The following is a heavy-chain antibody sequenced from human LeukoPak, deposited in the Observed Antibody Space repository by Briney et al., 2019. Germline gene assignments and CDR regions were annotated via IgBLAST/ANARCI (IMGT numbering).Heavy chain of an antibody. CDR3: ARGLGYCSSTSCYPPLGWFDP. D-gene: IGHD2-2*01. J-gene: IGHJ5*02. CDR2: INHSGST. CDR1: GGSFSGYY. Sequence: PSETLSLTCAVYGGSFSGYYWSWIRQPPGKGLEWIGEINHSGSTNYNPSLKSRVTISVDTSKNRFSLKLSSVTAADTAVYYCARGLGYCSSTSCYPPLGWFDPWGQGTLVTVSS. V-gene: IGHV4-34*01.